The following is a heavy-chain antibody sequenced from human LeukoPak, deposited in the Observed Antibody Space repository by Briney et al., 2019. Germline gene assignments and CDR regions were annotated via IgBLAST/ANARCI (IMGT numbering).Heavy chain of an antibody. CDR2: IWYDGSNK. CDR3: AKSISEPYSSSWYFDY. D-gene: IGHD6-13*01. V-gene: IGHV3-33*06. Sequence: GRSLRLSCAASGFTFSSYGMHWVRQAPGKGLEWVAVIWYDGSNKYYADSVKGRFTISRDNSKNTLYLQMNSLRAEDTAVYDCAKSISEPYSSSWYFDYWGQGTLVTVSS. CDR1: GFTFSSYG. J-gene: IGHJ4*02.